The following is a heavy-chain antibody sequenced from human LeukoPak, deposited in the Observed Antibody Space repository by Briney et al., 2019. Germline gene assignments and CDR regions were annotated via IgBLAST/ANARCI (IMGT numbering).Heavy chain of an antibody. D-gene: IGHD3-22*01. CDR2: IIPIFGTA. J-gene: IGHJ1*01. Sequence: SVKVSCKASGGTFSSYAISWVRQAPGQGLEWMGGIIPIFGTANYAQKIQGRVTITADESTSTAYMELSSLRSEDTAVYYCARGAMDYYDSSGYSFGEYFQHWGQGTLVTVSS. CDR3: ARGAMDYYDSSGYSFGEYFQH. V-gene: IGHV1-69*13. CDR1: GGTFSSYA.